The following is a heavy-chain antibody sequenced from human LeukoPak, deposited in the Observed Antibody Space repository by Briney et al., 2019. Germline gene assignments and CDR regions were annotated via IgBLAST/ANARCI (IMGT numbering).Heavy chain of an antibody. CDR3: ARQGSAAGTDLDFTTYYYYYGMDV. Sequence: ESLKISCKGSGYSFTSYWISWVRQMPGKGLEWMGRIDPSDSYTNYSPSFQGHVTISADKSISTAYLQWSSLKASDTAMYYCARQGSAAGTDLDFTTYYYYYGMDVWGKGTTVTVSS. CDR2: IDPSDSYT. D-gene: IGHD6-13*01. CDR1: GYSFTSYW. J-gene: IGHJ6*04. V-gene: IGHV5-10-1*01.